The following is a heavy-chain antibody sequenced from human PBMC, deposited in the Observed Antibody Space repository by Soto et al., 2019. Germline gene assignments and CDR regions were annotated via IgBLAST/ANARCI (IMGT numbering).Heavy chain of an antibody. CDR3: ARHVTPGYCSGGSCREYGMDV. V-gene: IGHV5-51*01. Sequence: GESLKISCKGSGYSFTSYWSGWVRQMPGKGLEWMGISPSFQGQVTISADKSISTAYLQWSSPKASDTAMYYCARHVTPGYCSGGSCREYGMDVWGQGTTVTVSS. CDR1: GYSFTSYW. D-gene: IGHD2-15*01. J-gene: IGHJ6*02.